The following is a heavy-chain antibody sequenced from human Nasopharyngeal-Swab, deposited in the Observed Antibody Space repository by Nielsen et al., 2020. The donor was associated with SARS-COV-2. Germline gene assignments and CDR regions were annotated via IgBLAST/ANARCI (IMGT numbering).Heavy chain of an antibody. CDR3: AKGLRVGSAYYFYYYMDV. CDR2: TSFDGSNK. D-gene: IGHD1-26*01. J-gene: IGHJ6*03. Sequence: GGSLRLSCATSGFTFRIYGMHWVRQAPGKGLEWVAVTSFDGSNKSYADSVKGRFTISKDYAQNTLYLHMNSLRAEDTAVYYCAKGLRVGSAYYFYYYMDVWGKGTTVTSP. CDR1: GFTFRIYG. V-gene: IGHV3-30*05.